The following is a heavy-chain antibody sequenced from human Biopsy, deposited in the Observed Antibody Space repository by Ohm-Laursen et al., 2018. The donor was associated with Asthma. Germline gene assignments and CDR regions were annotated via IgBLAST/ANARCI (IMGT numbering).Heavy chain of an antibody. D-gene: IGHD2-21*02. V-gene: IGHV3-20*01. CDR2: INWNGGST. CDR3: ARDRVVTGLNDAFDT. CDR1: GFTFDDYA. Sequence: SLRLSCAASGFTFDDYAMSWVRQAPGKGLEWVSGINWNGGSTGYADSVKGRFTISRDNAKNSLYLQMSSLRAEDTALYHCARDRVVTGLNDAFDTWGQGTMVTVSS. J-gene: IGHJ3*02.